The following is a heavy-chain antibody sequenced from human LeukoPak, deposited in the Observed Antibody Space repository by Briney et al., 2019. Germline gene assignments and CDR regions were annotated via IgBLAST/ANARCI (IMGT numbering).Heavy chain of an antibody. D-gene: IGHD3-16*01. Sequence: GGSLRPSCAASGFTFSSYAMSWVRQAPGKGLEWVSLISGSGGSTYYADSVKGRFTISRDNSKNTLYLQMSSLRAEDTAVFYCAKDRDDYVWGSYLGAFDIWGQGTMVTVSS. J-gene: IGHJ3*02. CDR1: GFTFSSYA. CDR3: AKDRDDYVWGSYLGAFDI. V-gene: IGHV3-23*01. CDR2: ISGSGGST.